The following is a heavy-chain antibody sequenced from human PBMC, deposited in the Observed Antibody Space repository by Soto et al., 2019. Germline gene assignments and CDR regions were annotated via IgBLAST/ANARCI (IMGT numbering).Heavy chain of an antibody. J-gene: IGHJ6*02. CDR1: GGSISSSSYY. D-gene: IGHD3-10*01. CDR3: ARGPSYYYGSGNYGMDV. Sequence: SETLSPTCTVSGGSISSSSYYWGWIRQPPGKGLEWIGSIYYSGSTYYNPSLKSRVTISVDTSKNQFSLKLSSVTAADTAVYYCARGPSYYYGSGNYGMDVWGQGTTVTVSS. CDR2: IYYSGST. V-gene: IGHV4-39*01.